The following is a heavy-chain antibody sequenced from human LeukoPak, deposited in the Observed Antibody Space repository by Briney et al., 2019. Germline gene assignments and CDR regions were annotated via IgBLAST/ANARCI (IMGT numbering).Heavy chain of an antibody. J-gene: IGHJ4*02. CDR3: ARELGSYSSSSQGDY. V-gene: IGHV3-7*01. CDR1: GFTFSSYC. Sequence: GGSLRLSCAASGFTFSSYCMSWVRQAPGKGLEWVANIQQDGSEKYFVDSVKGRFTISRDNAKNSLYLQMNSLRAEDTAVYYCARELGSYSSSSQGDYWGQRTLVTVSS. D-gene: IGHD6-6*01. CDR2: IQQDGSEK.